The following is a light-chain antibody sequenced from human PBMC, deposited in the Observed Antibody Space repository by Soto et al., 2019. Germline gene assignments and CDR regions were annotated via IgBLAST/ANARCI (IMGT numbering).Light chain of an antibody. V-gene: IGKV3-20*01. CDR1: QSVTSTY. Sequence: EIVLTQSPGTLSLSPGDRATLSCRASQSVTSTYFAWYQQKPGQAPRLLIYGASRRAIGIPDRFSGSGSGTDFTLTISRLEPEDFAVYYCQQYGSSLYTFGQWTKLEIK. J-gene: IGKJ2*01. CDR3: QQYGSSLYT. CDR2: GAS.